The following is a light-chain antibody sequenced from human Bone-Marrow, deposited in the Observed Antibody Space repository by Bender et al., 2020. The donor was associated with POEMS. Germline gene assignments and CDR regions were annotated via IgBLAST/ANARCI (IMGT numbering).Light chain of an antibody. CDR2: RSD. J-gene: IGLJ3*02. V-gene: IGLV1-47*01. Sequence: QSVLTQPPSVSGTPGQRVAISCSGNTSNIGSGYVFWYQQLPSSAPKLLIYRSDQRPSGVPDRFSGSKSGTSASLAISDIQSEDEGDYYCSSWDDSLSGWVFGGGTKLTVL. CDR1: TSNIGSGY. CDR3: SSWDDSLSGWV.